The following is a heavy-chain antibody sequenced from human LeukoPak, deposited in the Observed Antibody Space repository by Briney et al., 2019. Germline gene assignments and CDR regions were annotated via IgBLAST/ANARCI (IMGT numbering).Heavy chain of an antibody. CDR2: ISAYNGNT. CDR3: ARGGGYCSSTSCYTGYYYYYMDV. CDR1: GYTFTSYG. Sequence: GASVKVACKASGYTFTSYGISWVRQAPGQGLEWMVWISAYNGNTNYAQKLQGRVTMTTDTSTSTAYMELRSLRSDDTAVYYCARGGGYCSSTSCYTGYYYYYMDVWGKGTTVTVSS. V-gene: IGHV1-18*01. D-gene: IGHD2-2*02. J-gene: IGHJ6*03.